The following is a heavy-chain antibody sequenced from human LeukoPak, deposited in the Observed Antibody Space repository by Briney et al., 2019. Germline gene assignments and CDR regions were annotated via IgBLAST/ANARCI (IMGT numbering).Heavy chain of an antibody. Sequence: SETLSLTCAVYGGSFSDYYWSWIRQPPGKGLEWIGEINHSGNTNYNPSLKSRVTISVDKSKNQFSLKLSSVTATDTAVYYCARHDEGVTAGVGWGQGTLVTVSS. J-gene: IGHJ4*02. CDR3: ARHDEGVTAGVG. V-gene: IGHV4-34*01. D-gene: IGHD1-14*01. CDR2: INHSGNT. CDR1: GGSFSDYY.